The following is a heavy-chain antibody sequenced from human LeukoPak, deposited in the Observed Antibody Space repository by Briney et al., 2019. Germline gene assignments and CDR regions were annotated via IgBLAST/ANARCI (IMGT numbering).Heavy chain of an antibody. Sequence: PSETLSLTCTVSGGSLSSYYWSWLRQPAGKGLAWIGRIYTSGSTNYNPSLNGRVTMSVDTSKNQFSLKLSSVTAADTAVYYCARYFCGGDCYSFWFDPWGQGTLVTVSS. J-gene: IGHJ5*02. CDR2: IYTSGST. CDR1: GGSLSSYY. V-gene: IGHV4-4*07. D-gene: IGHD2-21*01. CDR3: ARYFCGGDCYSFWFDP.